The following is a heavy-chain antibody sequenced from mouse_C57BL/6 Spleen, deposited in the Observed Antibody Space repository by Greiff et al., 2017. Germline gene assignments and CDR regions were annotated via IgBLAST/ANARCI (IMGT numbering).Heavy chain of an antibody. V-gene: IGHV1-53*01. CDR2: INPSNGGT. J-gene: IGHJ3*01. CDR1: GYTFTSYW. CDR3: ARLNYSNYGY. Sequence: QVHVKQSGTELVKPGASVKLSCKASGYTFTSYWMHWVKQRPGQGLEWIGNINPSNGGTNYNEKFKSKATLTVDKSSSTAYMQLSSLTSEDSAVYYCARLNYSNYGYWGQGTLVTVSA. D-gene: IGHD2-5*01.